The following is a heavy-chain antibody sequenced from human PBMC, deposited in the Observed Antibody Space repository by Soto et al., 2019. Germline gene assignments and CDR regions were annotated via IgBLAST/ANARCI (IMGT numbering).Heavy chain of an antibody. J-gene: IGHJ4*02. CDR1: GGSINTFY. Sequence: ETLSLTCTVSGGSINTFYWSWVRQPAGKGLEWIGRIFSSGSTSFNPSLESRVAMSVDTSKSHFSLNLSSVTAADMAVYYCAREGSYSAYNFAHGIQLWSFDFWGQGALVTVSS. V-gene: IGHV4-4*07. CDR3: AREGSYSAYNFAHGIQLWSFDF. D-gene: IGHD5-12*01. CDR2: IFSSGST.